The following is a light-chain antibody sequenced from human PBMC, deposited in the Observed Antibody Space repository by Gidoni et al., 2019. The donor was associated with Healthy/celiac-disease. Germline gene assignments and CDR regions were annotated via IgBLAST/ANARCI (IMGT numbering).Light chain of an antibody. CDR1: SRDVGSYNL. V-gene: IGLV2-23*01. J-gene: IGLJ2*01. CDR2: ECS. CDR3: CSYAGSSRV. Sequence: QTDLTQPASVSGHPGQAITISCPGNSRDVGSYNLVSWYHQHPGKAPKLMIYECSKRPSGVSNRVSGSKSGNTASLTISGLHAEDEADYYCCSYAGSSRVFGGGTKLTVL.